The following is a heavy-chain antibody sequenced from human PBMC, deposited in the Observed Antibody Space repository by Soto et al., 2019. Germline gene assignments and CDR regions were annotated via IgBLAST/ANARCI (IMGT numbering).Heavy chain of an antibody. Sequence: QVQLVQSGAEVKKPGSSVKVSCKPFGGTLSSYAITWMRQAPGQGLEWMGGIIPFSGAANYAQKFQGRVTITADESTNTAYMDLRSLRSEDTAVYFCARVWVTTVTAWFDLWGQGKLVNVSS. D-gene: IGHD4-17*01. CDR3: ARVWVTTVTAWFDL. CDR2: IIPFSGAA. V-gene: IGHV1-69*01. J-gene: IGHJ5*02. CDR1: GGTLSSYA.